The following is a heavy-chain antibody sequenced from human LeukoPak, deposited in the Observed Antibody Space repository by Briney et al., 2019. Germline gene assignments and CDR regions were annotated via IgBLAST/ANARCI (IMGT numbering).Heavy chain of an antibody. D-gene: IGHD3-9*01. CDR2: ISYDGSNK. CDR3: AKDPRGTLSGYFDY. J-gene: IGHJ4*02. V-gene: IGHV3-30*18. CDR1: GFTFSNYG. Sequence: GGSLRLSCAASGFTFSNYGMHWVRQAPGKGLEWVAVISYDGSNKYYADSVKGRFTISRDNSENTLYLQMNSLRAEDTAVYYCAKDPRGTLSGYFDYWGQGTLVTVSS.